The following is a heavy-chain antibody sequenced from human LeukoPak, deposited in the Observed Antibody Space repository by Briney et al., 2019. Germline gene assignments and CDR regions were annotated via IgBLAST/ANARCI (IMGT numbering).Heavy chain of an antibody. D-gene: IGHD3-22*01. V-gene: IGHV3-21*01. Sequence: GGSLRLSCAASGFTFSSFEMSWVRQAPGKGLEWVSSISSSSSYIYYADSVKGRFTISRDNAKNSLYLQMNSLRAEDTAVYYCARDGSGYYWGQGTLVTVSS. CDR1: GFTFSSFE. CDR2: ISSSSSYI. CDR3: ARDGSGYY. J-gene: IGHJ4*02.